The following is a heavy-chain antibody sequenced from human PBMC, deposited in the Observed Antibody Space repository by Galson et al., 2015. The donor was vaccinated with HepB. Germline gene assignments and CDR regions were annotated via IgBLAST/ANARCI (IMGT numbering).Heavy chain of an antibody. J-gene: IGHJ4*02. Sequence: QVQLQESGPGLVKPSETLSLTCTVSGGSVNTYKWSWIRQPPGKGLEWIGYISYSGNTNYNPSLKSRVTISIDTSKNQFSLNLTSVTAADTAVYYCARHPVVAFSQFFFDYWGQGTLVTVSS. D-gene: IGHD2-15*01. V-gene: IGHV4-59*08. CDR2: ISYSGNT. CDR3: ARHPVVAFSQFFFDY. CDR1: GGSVNTYK.